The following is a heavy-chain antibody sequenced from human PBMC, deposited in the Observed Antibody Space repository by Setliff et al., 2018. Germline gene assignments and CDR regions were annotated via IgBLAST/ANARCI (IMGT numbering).Heavy chain of an antibody. CDR1: GASISSYF. Sequence: SETLSLTCSVSGASISSYFWTWIRQPPGKGLEWIGYIYTSGTTKYNPSLKSRVTISVDASKNQFFLKLTSVTAADTAVYYCARGLHSGTYWGTRPLGLDYWGQGSLVTVSS. CDR3: ARGLHSGTYWGTRPLGLDY. J-gene: IGHJ4*02. D-gene: IGHD1-26*01. CDR2: IYTSGTT. V-gene: IGHV4-4*08.